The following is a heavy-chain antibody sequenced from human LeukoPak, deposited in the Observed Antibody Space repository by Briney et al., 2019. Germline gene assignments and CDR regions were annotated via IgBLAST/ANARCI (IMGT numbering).Heavy chain of an antibody. CDR1: GGSISSGGYY. CDR3: AREGDSYYASGSPDY. D-gene: IGHD3-10*01. J-gene: IGHJ4*02. Sequence: SETLSLTCTVSGGSISSGGYYWSWIRQHPGKGLEGIGYIYYSARTSYDPSLKSRVTISVDTSKNQFSLKLSSVTAADTAVYYCAREGDSYYASGSPDYWGQGTLVTVSS. CDR2: IYYSART. V-gene: IGHV4-31*03.